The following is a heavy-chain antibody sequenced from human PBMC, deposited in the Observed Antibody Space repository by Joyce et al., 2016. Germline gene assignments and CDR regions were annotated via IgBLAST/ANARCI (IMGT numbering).Heavy chain of an antibody. CDR3: ARDKAAAGQYGYHYYGMDV. J-gene: IGHJ6*02. D-gene: IGHD6-13*01. CDR2: ISYDGSDK. V-gene: IGHV3-30-3*01. CDR1: GFTFSDSA. Sequence: QVQLVESGGGVVQPGRSLRLSCAASGFTFSDSAMHWVRQAPGKGLGWLTLISYDGSDKYYADSVKGRFTSSRDNSKNTLYLQMNSLRVDDTAVYYCARDKAAAGQYGYHYYGMDVWGQGTTVAVSS.